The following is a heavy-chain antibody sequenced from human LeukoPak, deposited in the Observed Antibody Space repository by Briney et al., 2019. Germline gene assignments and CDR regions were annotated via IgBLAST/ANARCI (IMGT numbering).Heavy chain of an antibody. CDR1: EFTFSGYW. V-gene: IGHV3-7*01. Sequence: GGSLRLSCAASEFTFSGYWMNWVRQAPGKGLEWVANIKQDGSEKQYVDSVRGRFTISRDNAKNSLYLQMNSLRVEDTAVYYCARDGFVGAADYWGQGTLVTVSS. D-gene: IGHD6-13*01. CDR3: ARDGFVGAADY. J-gene: IGHJ4*02. CDR2: IKQDGSEK.